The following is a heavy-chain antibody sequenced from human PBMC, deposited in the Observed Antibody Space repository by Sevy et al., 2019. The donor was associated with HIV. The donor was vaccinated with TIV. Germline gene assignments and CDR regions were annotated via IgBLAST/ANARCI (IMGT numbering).Heavy chain of an antibody. J-gene: IGHJ4*02. CDR1: GFTFRDHY. CDR3: ARVVVGNYGEYDY. D-gene: IGHD3-10*01. V-gene: IGHV3-72*01. Sequence: GGSQRLSCAASGFTFRDHYMDWVRQAPGKGLEWVGRATNRSNNYATHYAASVRGRFTILRDDSKNSMFLEVNSLKTEDTAVYYCARVVVGNYGEYDYWGQGTLVTVSS. CDR2: ATNRSNNYAT.